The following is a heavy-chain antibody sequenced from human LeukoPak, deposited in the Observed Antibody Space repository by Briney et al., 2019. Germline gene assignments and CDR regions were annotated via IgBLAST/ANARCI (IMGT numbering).Heavy chain of an antibody. D-gene: IGHD5-18*01. V-gene: IGHV4-59*12. CDR1: GGSISSYY. J-gene: IGHJ6*03. CDR2: IYYSGST. CDR3: ARDLGGYSSGSYYYIMDV. Sequence: SETLSLTCTVSGGSISSYYWSWIRQPPGKGLEWIGYIYYSGSTNYNPSLKSRVTISVDTSKNQFSLKLSSVTAADTAVYYCARDLGGYSSGSYYYIMDVWGKGTTVTVSS.